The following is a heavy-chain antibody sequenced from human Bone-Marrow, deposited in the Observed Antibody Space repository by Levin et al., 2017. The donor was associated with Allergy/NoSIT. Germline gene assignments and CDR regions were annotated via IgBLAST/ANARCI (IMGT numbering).Heavy chain of an antibody. CDR2: ISPGDGAK. Sequence: GESLKISCQASGFSFTSHWIGWARQMPGKGLEWMGNISPGDGAKRYSPSFEGQVTMSVDKPITTAYLQWRSLKASDTGIYFCTKSYTSSWYAWHTWGQGTPVIVSA. CDR1: GFSFTSHW. V-gene: IGHV5-51*04. CDR3: TKSYTSSWYAWHT. D-gene: IGHD6-13*01. J-gene: IGHJ4*02.